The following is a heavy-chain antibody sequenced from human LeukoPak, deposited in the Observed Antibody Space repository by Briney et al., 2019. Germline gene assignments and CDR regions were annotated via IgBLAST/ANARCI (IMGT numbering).Heavy chain of an antibody. CDR2: IYYSGST. CDR1: GGSISRGGYY. V-gene: IGHV4-31*03. Sequence: KTSETLSLTCTVSGGSISRGGYYWSWIRQHPGKGLEWIGYIYYSGSTYYNPSLKSRVTISVDTSKNQFSLKLSSVTAADTAVYYCARGYCSGGSCYYFDYWGQGTLVTVSS. CDR3: ARGYCSGGSCYYFDY. D-gene: IGHD2-15*01. J-gene: IGHJ4*02.